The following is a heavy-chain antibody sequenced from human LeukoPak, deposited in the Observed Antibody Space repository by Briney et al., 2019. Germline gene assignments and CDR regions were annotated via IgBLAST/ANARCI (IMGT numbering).Heavy chain of an antibody. V-gene: IGHV3-20*04. CDR2: INWNGGST. D-gene: IGHD1-26*01. CDR3: ARDRAGTYYPEYFDY. J-gene: IGHJ4*02. CDR1: GFTFDDYG. Sequence: GGSLRLSCAASGFTFDDYGMSWVRQAPGKGLEWVSGINWNGGSTGYADSVKGRFTISRDNAKNSLFLQMDSLTAEDTATYYCARDRAGTYYPEYFDYWGQGTLVTVSS.